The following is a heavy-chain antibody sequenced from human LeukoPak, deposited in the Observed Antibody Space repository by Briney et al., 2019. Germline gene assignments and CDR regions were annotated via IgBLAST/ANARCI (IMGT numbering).Heavy chain of an antibody. V-gene: IGHV4-39*02. D-gene: IGHD6-25*01. CDR1: VGSISSSSYS. CDR2: IYYSGST. Sequence: PSETLSLTCTVSVGSISSSSYSWGRIRQPPGKGLEWIGSIYYSGSTNYNPSLKSQVTISVDTSKNHFSLKLTSVTAADTAIYYCATKKTTPRSGFDYWGQGTLVTVSS. J-gene: IGHJ4*02. CDR3: ATKKTTPRSGFDY.